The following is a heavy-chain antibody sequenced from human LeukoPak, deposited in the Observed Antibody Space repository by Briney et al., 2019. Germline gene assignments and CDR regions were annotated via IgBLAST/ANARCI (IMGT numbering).Heavy chain of an antibody. CDR3: AKFGLGYHFDS. CDR1: GLTFSSSG. V-gene: IGHV3-30*18. CDR2: ISYDGSNK. D-gene: IGHD3/OR15-3a*01. Sequence: PGRSLRLSCAASGLTFSSSGMDSVRQAPGKGLEWVAVISYDGSNKYYAASVKGRFTISRDNSKNTLYLQMNSLRPEDTAVYYCAKFGLGYHFDSWVQGTLVTVSS. J-gene: IGHJ4*02.